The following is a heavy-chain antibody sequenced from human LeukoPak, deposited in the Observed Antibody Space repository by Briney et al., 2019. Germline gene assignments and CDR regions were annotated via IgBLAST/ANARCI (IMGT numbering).Heavy chain of an antibody. V-gene: IGHV1-8*02. CDR3: ARDGRAAAADIDY. Sequence: ASVKVSCKASGYTFTNYDINWVRQATGQGLEWLGWMNPNSGNIGYAPKLQGRVTMTTDTSTSTAYMELRSLRSDDTAVYYCARDGRAAAADIDYWGQGTLVTVSS. D-gene: IGHD6-13*01. CDR1: GYTFTNYD. J-gene: IGHJ4*02. CDR2: MNPNSGNI.